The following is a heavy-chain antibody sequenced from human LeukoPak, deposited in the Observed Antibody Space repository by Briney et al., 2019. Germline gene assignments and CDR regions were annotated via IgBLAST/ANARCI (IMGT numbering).Heavy chain of an antibody. Sequence: GGSLRLSCAASGFTFSNYAMSWVRQAPGKGLEWVSAISGSGGSTYSADSVKGRFTISRDNSKNTLYLQMNSLRAEDTAIYYCAKDLKPTGGYYYYGMDVWGQGTTVTVSS. D-gene: IGHD3-16*01. V-gene: IGHV3-23*01. CDR3: AKDLKPTGGYYYYGMDV. CDR2: ISGSGGST. CDR1: GFTFSNYA. J-gene: IGHJ6*02.